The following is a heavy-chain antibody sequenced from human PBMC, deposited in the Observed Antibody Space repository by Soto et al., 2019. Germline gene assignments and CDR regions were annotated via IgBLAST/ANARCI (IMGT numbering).Heavy chain of an antibody. V-gene: IGHV4-30-4*01. CDR1: GGSISSGDYY. CDR2: IYYSGST. J-gene: IGHJ3*02. D-gene: IGHD2-2*01. CDR3: ASAGGDIVVVPAAFAFDI. Sequence: SETLSLTCTVSGGSISSGDYYWSWIRQPPGKGLEWIGYIYYSGSTYYNPSLKSRVTISVDTSKNQFSLKLSSVTAADTAVYYCASAGGDIVVVPAAFAFDIWGQGTMVTVS.